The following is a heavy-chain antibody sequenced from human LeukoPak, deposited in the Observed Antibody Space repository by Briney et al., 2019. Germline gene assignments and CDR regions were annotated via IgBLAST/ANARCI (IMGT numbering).Heavy chain of an antibody. D-gene: IGHD5-12*01. CDR2: ISSSSSYI. V-gene: IGHV3-21*01. CDR1: GFTFSSYS. Sequence: PGGSLRLSCAASGFTFSSYSMNWVRQAPGKGLEWVSSISSSSSYIYYADSVKGRFTISRDNAKNSLYLQMNSLRAEDTAVYYCARFGYSGYDLLSFDYWGQGTLVTVPS. CDR3: ARFGYSGYDLLSFDY. J-gene: IGHJ4*02.